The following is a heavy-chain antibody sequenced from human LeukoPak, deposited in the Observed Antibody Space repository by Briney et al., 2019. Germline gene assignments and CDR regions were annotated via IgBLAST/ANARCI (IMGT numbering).Heavy chain of an antibody. V-gene: IGHV4-34*01. Sequence: PSETLSLTCAVYGGSFSGYYWSWIRQPPGKGLEWIGEINHSGSTNYNPSLKSRVTISVDTSKNQFSLKLSSVTAADTAVYYCAGGYYYYYYMDVWGQRDHGHRLL. CDR1: GGSFSGYY. CDR2: INHSGST. J-gene: IGHJ6*03. CDR3: AGGYYYYYYMDV.